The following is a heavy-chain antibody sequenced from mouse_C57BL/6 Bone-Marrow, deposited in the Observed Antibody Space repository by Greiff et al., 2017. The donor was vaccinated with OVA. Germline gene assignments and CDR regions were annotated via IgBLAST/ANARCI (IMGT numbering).Heavy chain of an antibody. J-gene: IGHJ2*01. CDR2: IDPSDSYT. V-gene: IGHV1-69*01. CDR1: GYTFTSYW. CDR3: ARGLGYYGGYYFDY. Sequence: QVQLQQPGAELVMPGASVKLSCKASGYTFTSYWMHWVKQRPGQGLEWIGEIDPSDSYTNYNQKFKGKSTFTVDKSSSTAYMQLSSLTSEDSAVYYCARGLGYYGGYYFDYWGQGTTLTVSS. D-gene: IGHD1-1*02.